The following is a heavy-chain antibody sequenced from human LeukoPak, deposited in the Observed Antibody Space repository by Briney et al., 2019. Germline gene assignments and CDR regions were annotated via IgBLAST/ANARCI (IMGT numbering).Heavy chain of an antibody. CDR1: GFTFSGYA. D-gene: IGHD6-13*01. J-gene: IGHJ4*02. Sequence: GGSLRLSCPASGFTFSGYAMHWVRQAPGKGLEYVSAISDNGVRTYYADSVKGRFTISRDNSKNTLYLQMSSLRPEDTAVYYCLTSPVATAEGYWGQGTLVTVSS. CDR2: ISDNGVRT. CDR3: LTSPVATAEGY. V-gene: IGHV3-64D*06.